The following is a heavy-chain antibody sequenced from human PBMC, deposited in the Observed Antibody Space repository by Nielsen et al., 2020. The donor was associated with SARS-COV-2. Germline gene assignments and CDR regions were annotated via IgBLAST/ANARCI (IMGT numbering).Heavy chain of an antibody. J-gene: IGHJ6*02. CDR1: GYTFTSHG. CDR3: ARDRRPSRRGIYYDYYYAMFV. Sequence: SVKVSCKASGYTFTSHGISWVRQAPGQGLEWMGGIIPISATANYAQRFQGRVTITADEFTSTAYMELSSLRSEDTAVYYCARDRRPSRRGIYYDYYYAMFVWGQGTTVTVSS. CDR2: IIPISATA. D-gene: IGHD1-26*01. V-gene: IGHV1-69*13.